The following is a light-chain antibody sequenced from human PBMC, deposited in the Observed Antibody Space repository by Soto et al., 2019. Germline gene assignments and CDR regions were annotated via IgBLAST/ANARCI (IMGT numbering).Light chain of an antibody. CDR1: PAIASF. CDR2: GAS. Sequence: IQLTQSPSSLSASVGDRVTITCRASPAIASFLAWYQQKPGTAPKLLIYGASTLQSGVPSRFSGSRSGTDYTLTIASRQPEDFATYYCQQLNGSPWTFGQGTKVEIK. J-gene: IGKJ1*01. V-gene: IGKV1-9*01. CDR3: QQLNGSPWT.